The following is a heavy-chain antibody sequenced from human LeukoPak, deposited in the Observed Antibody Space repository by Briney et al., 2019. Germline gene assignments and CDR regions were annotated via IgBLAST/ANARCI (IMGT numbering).Heavy chain of an antibody. CDR2: IKQDGSEK. CDR1: GFTFSSCW. CDR3: ARGHRVLLWFGELFDY. J-gene: IGHJ4*02. D-gene: IGHD3-10*01. Sequence: GGSLRLSCAASGFTFSSCWMSWVRQAPGKGLEWVANIKQDGSEKYYVDSVKGRFTISRDNAKNSLYLQMNSLRAEDTAVYYCARGHRVLLWFGELFDYWGQGTLVTVSS. V-gene: IGHV3-7*05.